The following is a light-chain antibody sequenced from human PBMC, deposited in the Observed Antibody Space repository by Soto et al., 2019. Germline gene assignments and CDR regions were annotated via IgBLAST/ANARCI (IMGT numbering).Light chain of an antibody. V-gene: IGKV1-33*01. J-gene: IGKJ5*01. Sequence: DLQMTQSPSSLSASVGDRVTITCRASQDISNYLNWYQQRPGKAPKLLIYDASNLERGVPSRFSGTRSGTHFTFAITSLQPEDVATYDCQQSDSLPITFGQGTRLEI. CDR3: QQSDSLPIT. CDR1: QDISNY. CDR2: DAS.